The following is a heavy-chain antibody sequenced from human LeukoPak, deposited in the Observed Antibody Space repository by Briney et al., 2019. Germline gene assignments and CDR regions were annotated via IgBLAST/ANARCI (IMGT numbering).Heavy chain of an antibody. Sequence: GGSLRLSCAASGLTFSSYGMSWVRQAPGKGLEWVSSISGTGGGTYYADSVKGRFTISRDNAKNSLYLQMNSLRAEDTAVYYCASFDYYDSSGNLRWGQGTLVTVSS. J-gene: IGHJ4*02. CDR3: ASFDYYDSSGNLR. D-gene: IGHD3-22*01. CDR2: ISGTGGGT. CDR1: GLTFSSYG. V-gene: IGHV3-23*01.